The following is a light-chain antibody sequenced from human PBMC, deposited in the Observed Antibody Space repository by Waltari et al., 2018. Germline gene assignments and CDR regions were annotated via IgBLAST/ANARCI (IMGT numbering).Light chain of an antibody. V-gene: IGLV1-44*01. Sequence: QSVLTQPPSESGTPGQRVTISCSGSSSSIGSNPVNWYQQLPGTAPKLTVYRENRRPSGVPDRFSGSRSGTSASLAISGLQSEDEADYYCAAWDDSLNGVVFGGGTKLTVL. CDR3: AAWDDSLNGVV. CDR1: SSSIGSNP. J-gene: IGLJ2*01. CDR2: REN.